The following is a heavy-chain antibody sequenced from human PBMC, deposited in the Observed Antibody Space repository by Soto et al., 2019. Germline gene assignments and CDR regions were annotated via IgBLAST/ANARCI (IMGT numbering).Heavy chain of an antibody. CDR2: IYYTGNS. CDR1: GVSVNTDGLY. J-gene: IGHJ4*02. CDR3: ARVCCYGRLDY. V-gene: IGHV4-61*08. Sequence: QVQLQESGPGLVQPSETLSLPCTVYGVSVNTDGLYWCWIRQPPGKELELIGHIYYTGNSNYNPSPKSRVTSSIDTSNNQFSLRLTSVTAADTAVYYCARVCCYGRLDYWSQGNLVTVSS. D-gene: IGHD2-15*01.